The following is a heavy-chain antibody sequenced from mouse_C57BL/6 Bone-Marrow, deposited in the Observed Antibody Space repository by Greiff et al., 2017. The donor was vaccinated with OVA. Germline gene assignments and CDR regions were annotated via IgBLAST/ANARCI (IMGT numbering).Heavy chain of an antibody. CDR3: ARSTPVATGAY. CDR2: INPNNGGT. J-gene: IGHJ3*01. CDR1: GYTFTDYY. D-gene: IGHD1-1*01. V-gene: IGHV1-26*01. Sequence: VQLQQSGPELVKPGASVKISCKASGYTFTDYYMNWVKQSHGKSLEWIGDINPNNGGTSYNQKFKGKATLTVDKSSSTAYMELRSLTSEDSAVYYCARSTPVATGAYWGQGTLVTVSA.